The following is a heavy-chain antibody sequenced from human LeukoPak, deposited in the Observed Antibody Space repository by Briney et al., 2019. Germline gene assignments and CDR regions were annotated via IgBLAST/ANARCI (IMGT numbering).Heavy chain of an antibody. J-gene: IGHJ5*02. Sequence: ASVKVSCKASGYTFTGYYMHWVRQAPGQGLEWMGWINPNSGGTNYAQKFQGRVTMTRDTSISTAYMELSRPRSDDTAVYYCARARRIGYCSSTSCSFDPWGQGTLVTVSS. CDR3: ARARRIGYCSSTSCSFDP. CDR2: INPNSGGT. V-gene: IGHV1-2*02. CDR1: GYTFTGYY. D-gene: IGHD2-2*01.